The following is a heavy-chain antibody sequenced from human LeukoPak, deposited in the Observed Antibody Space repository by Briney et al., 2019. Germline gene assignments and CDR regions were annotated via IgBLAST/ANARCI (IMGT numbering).Heavy chain of an antibody. V-gene: IGHV4-61*08. CDR2: IYYSGST. Sequence: SETLSLTCTVSGGSISSDDYYWSWIRQPPGKGLEWIGYIYYSGSTNYNPSLKSRVTISVDTSKNQFSLKLSSVTAADTAVYYCARTGGIAAAWGQGTLVTVSS. CDR1: GGSISSDDYY. CDR3: ARTGGIAAA. J-gene: IGHJ4*02. D-gene: IGHD6-13*01.